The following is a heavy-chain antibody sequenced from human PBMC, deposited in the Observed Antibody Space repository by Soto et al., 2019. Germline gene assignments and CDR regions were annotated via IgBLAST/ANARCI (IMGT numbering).Heavy chain of an antibody. Sequence: VGSLRLSCAASGFTFSNAWMSWVSQAPGKGLEWVGRIKSKTDGGTTDYAAPVKGRFTISRDDSKNTLYLQMNSLKTEDTAVYYCTTVGYYDSSGYYSDYWGQGTLVTVSS. V-gene: IGHV3-15*01. CDR3: TTVGYYDSSGYYSDY. CDR1: GFTFSNAW. CDR2: IKSKTDGGTT. J-gene: IGHJ4*02. D-gene: IGHD3-22*01.